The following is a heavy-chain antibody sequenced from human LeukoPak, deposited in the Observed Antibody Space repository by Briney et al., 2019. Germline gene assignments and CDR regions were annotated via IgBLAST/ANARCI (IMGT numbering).Heavy chain of an antibody. Sequence: GSLLLSCAASGFPFSSYAMSWVRQAPGKGLEWVSSISSSSSYIYYADSVKGRFTISRDNAKNSLYLQMNSLRAEDTAVYYCARDWASDGSGSFDYWGQGTLVTVSS. CDR3: ARDWASDGSGSFDY. CDR1: GFPFSSYA. J-gene: IGHJ4*02. CDR2: ISSSSSYI. D-gene: IGHD3-10*01. V-gene: IGHV3-21*01.